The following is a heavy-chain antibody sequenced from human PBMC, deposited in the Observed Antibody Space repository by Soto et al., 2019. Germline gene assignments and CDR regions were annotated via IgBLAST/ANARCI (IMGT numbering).Heavy chain of an antibody. CDR1: GYTFTSYG. Sequence: ASVKVSCKASGYTFTSYGISWVRQAPGQGLEWMGWISAYNGNTNYAQKLQGRVTMTTDTSTSTAYMELRSLRSDDTAVYYCARVSSRITMVRGVHAYWGQGTLVTVSS. CDR3: ARVSSRITMVRGVHAY. D-gene: IGHD3-10*01. J-gene: IGHJ4*02. V-gene: IGHV1-18*01. CDR2: ISAYNGNT.